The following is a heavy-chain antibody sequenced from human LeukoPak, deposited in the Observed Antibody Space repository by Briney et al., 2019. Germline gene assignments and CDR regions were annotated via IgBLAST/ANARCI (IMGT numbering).Heavy chain of an antibody. J-gene: IGHJ6*04. CDR2: IIPIFGTA. CDR1: GGTFSSFA. V-gene: IGHV1-69*13. CDR3: ARGVENYYYGMDV. Sequence: ASVKVSCKASGGTFSSFAISWVRQAPGQGLEWMGGIIPIFGTANYAQKFQGRVTITADESTSTAYMELSSLRSEDTAVYYCARGVENYYYGMDVWGKGTTVTVSS.